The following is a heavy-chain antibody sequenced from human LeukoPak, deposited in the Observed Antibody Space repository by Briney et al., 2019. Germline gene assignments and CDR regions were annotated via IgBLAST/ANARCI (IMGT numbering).Heavy chain of an antibody. Sequence: GGSLRLSCAASGFTFTIYAMSWVRQAPGKGLGWVSAISGSGGSTYYADSVKGRFTISRDNSKNTLYLQMNSLSAEDTAVYYGARDHRSYDFWSGSCCYMDVWGKGTTVTVSS. V-gene: IGHV3-23*01. J-gene: IGHJ6*03. D-gene: IGHD3-3*01. CDR3: ARDHRSYDFWSGSCCYMDV. CDR2: ISGSGGST. CDR1: GFTFTIYA.